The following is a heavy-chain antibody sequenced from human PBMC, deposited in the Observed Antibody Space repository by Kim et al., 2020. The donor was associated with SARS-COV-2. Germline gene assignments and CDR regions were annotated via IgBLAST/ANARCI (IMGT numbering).Heavy chain of an antibody. CDR1: GFTFSSYA. D-gene: IGHD2-15*01. V-gene: IGHV3-23*03. J-gene: IGHJ4*02. CDR3: ATLGYCSGGSCEEVDY. CDR2: IYSGGSST. Sequence: GGSLRLSCAASGFTFSSYAMSWVRQAPGKGLEWVSVIYSGGSSTYYADSVKGRFTISRDNSKNTLYLQMNSLRAEDTAVYYCATLGYCSGGSCEEVDYWGQGTMVTVSS.